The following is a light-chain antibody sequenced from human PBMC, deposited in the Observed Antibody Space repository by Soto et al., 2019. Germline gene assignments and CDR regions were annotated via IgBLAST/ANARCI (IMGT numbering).Light chain of an antibody. Sequence: MTQSPVSLPVTPGEPASISCRSSQGISNYLNWYQQKPGKAPKLLIYGASNLETGVPSRFSGSGSGTDFTLTISSLKPEDFATYYCQQSYSKPFTFGPGTRWIS. CDR2: GAS. V-gene: IGKV1-39*01. CDR1: QGISNY. CDR3: QQSYSKPFT. J-gene: IGKJ3*01.